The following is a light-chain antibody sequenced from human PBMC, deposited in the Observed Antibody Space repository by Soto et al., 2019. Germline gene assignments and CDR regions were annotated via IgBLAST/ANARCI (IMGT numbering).Light chain of an antibody. V-gene: IGKV3-20*01. CDR2: GAS. J-gene: IGKJ1*01. CDR1: RTVSSSY. Sequence: EIVLTQSPGTLPLSPGERATLSCRASRTVSSSYLAWYQQKPGQAPRLLIYGASGRATGIPDRFTGSGSGTEFTLTISSLQSEDFAVYYCQQYHIWPPWTSGQGTKVDIK. CDR3: QQYHIWPPWT.